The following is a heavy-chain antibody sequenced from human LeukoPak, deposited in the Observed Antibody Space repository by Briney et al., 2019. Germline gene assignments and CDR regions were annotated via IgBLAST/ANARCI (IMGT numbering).Heavy chain of an antibody. V-gene: IGHV4-4*07. CDR3: ARGPVEMATIGVGGYAFDI. CDR1: GGSISSYY. Sequence: SETLSLTCTVSGGSISSYYWSWIRQPAGKGLEWIGRIYTSGSTNYNPSLKSRVTISVDTSKNQFSLKLSSVTAADTAVYYCARGPVEMATIGVGGYAFDIWGQGTMVTVSS. CDR2: IYTSGST. J-gene: IGHJ3*02. D-gene: IGHD5-24*01.